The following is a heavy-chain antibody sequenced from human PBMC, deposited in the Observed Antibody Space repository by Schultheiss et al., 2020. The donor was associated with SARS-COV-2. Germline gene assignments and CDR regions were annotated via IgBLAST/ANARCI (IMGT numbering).Heavy chain of an antibody. J-gene: IGHJ4*02. CDR2: IREDGSEK. Sequence: GGSLRLSCAASGFTFSSYWMSWVRQAPGKGLEWVANIREDGSEKYYGDSVRGRFTISRDNAMNSVYLHMNSLRAEDTAVYYCARGGCSSTSCYTREWGQGTLVTVSS. CDR1: GFTFSSYW. D-gene: IGHD2-2*02. CDR3: ARGGCSSTSCYTRE. V-gene: IGHV3-7*02.